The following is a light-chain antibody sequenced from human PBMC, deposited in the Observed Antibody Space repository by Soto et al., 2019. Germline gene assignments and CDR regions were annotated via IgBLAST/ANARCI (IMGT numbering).Light chain of an antibody. Sequence: EIVMTQSPATLSVSPGERATLSCRASQSVSINLAWYQQKPGQAPRILIYGTSNRATGIPDRFSGSGSGTDFSLTISSLEPGDLAVYYCQQYGSSPRTFGQGTKVDIK. CDR3: QQYGSSPRT. J-gene: IGKJ1*01. V-gene: IGKV3-20*01. CDR2: GTS. CDR1: QSVSIN.